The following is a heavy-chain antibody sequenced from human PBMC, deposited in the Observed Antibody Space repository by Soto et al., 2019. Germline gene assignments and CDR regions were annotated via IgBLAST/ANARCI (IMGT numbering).Heavy chain of an antibody. CDR3: TRHDTYYDFWSGYYGDAEYYCYGMDV. J-gene: IGHJ6*02. V-gene: IGHV3-73*01. D-gene: IGHD3-3*01. Sequence: GGSLRLSCAASGFTFSGSAMHWVRQASGKGLEWVGRIRSKANSYATAYAASVKGRFTISRDDSKNTAYLQMNSLKTEDTAVYYCTRHDTYYDFWSGYYGDAEYYCYGMDVWGQGTTVTVSS. CDR1: GFTFSGSA. CDR2: IRSKANSYAT.